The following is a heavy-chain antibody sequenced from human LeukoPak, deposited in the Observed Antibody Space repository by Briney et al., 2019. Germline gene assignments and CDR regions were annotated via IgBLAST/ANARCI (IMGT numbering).Heavy chain of an antibody. V-gene: IGHV3-53*01. CDR3: ARGGMIVPVD. CDR2: IYSGGSS. J-gene: IGHJ4*02. CDR1: GFTFSSYE. D-gene: IGHD2-2*01. Sequence: SGGSLRLSCAASGFTFSSYEMNWVRQAPGKGLEWVSVIYSGGSSYYADSVSGRFTISRDNSKNTLYLQMNSLRAEDTAVYYCARGGMIVPVDWGQGTLVTVSS.